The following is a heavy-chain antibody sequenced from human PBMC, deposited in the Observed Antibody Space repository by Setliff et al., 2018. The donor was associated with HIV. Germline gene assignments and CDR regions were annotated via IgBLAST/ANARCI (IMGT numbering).Heavy chain of an antibody. CDR1: DGSVSTGSYY. CDR3: ARGRFVGFDY. V-gene: IGHV4-61*02. D-gene: IGHD3-16*02. J-gene: IGHJ4*02. CDR2: IYTSGST. Sequence: SETLSLTCTVADGSVSTGSYYWSWVRQPAGRGLEWIGRIYTSGSTNYNPSLKSRVTMSVDTSKNQFSLNLTSVTAADTAVYYCARGRFVGFDYWGQGTLVTVSS.